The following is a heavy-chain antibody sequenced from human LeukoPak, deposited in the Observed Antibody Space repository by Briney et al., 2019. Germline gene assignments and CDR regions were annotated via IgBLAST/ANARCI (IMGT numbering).Heavy chain of an antibody. V-gene: IGHV3-23*01. Sequence: PGGSLRLSCAASVFTFSSYAMSWVRQAPGKGLEWVSAISGRVGSTYYADSVKGRFTISRDNSKNTLYLQMNSLRAEDTAVYYCAKGRDGYNSDFDYWGQGTLVTVSS. CDR1: VFTFSSYA. CDR3: AKGRDGYNSDFDY. CDR2: ISGRVGST. J-gene: IGHJ4*02. D-gene: IGHD5-12*01.